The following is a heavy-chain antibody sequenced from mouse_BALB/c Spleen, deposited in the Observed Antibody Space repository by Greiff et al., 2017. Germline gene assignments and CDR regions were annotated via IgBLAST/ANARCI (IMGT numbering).Heavy chain of an antibody. V-gene: IGHV1S56*01. Sequence: QVQLQQSGPELVKPGASVRISCKASGYTFTSYYIHWVKQRPGQGLEWIGWIYPGNVNTKYNEKFKGKATLTADKSSSTAYMQLSSLTSEDSAVYFCARNYYDYDGFAYWGQGTLVTVSA. J-gene: IGHJ3*01. CDR3: ARNYYDYDGFAY. CDR1: GYTFTSYY. D-gene: IGHD2-4*01. CDR2: IYPGNVNT.